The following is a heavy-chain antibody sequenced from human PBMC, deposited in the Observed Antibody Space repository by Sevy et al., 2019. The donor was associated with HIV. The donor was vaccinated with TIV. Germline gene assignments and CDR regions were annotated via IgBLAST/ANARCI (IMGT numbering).Heavy chain of an antibody. J-gene: IGHJ4*02. CDR1: GLTFNNAG. CDR3: ATAPGYYDSAPLDY. V-gene: IGHV3-15*01. Sequence: GGSLRLSCAVSGLTFNNAGMNWVRQAPGTGLQWVGLIKSKIDGETTDNAAPVKGRFTISRDDSKNTLFLQMNSLKIEDTAVYYCATAPGYYDSAPLDYWGPGTLVTVS. D-gene: IGHD3-9*01. CDR2: IKSKIDGETT.